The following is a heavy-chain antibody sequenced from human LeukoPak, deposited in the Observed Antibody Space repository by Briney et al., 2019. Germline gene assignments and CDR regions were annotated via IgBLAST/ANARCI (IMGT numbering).Heavy chain of an antibody. CDR2: INHSGST. D-gene: IGHD6-19*01. CDR1: GGSFSGYH. V-gene: IGHV4-34*01. J-gene: IGHJ4*02. CDR3: ARVLGSGWYGLIDY. Sequence: PSDTLSFTCAAYGGSFSGYHWSWIRQPPVKCLESIGEINHSGSTNYNPSLKSRVTISVDTSKNQFSLKLSSVTTADTAVYYCARVLGSGWYGLIDYWGQGTLVTVSS.